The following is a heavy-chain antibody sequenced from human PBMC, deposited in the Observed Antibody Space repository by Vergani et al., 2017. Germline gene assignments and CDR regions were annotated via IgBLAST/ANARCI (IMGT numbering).Heavy chain of an antibody. Sequence: EVQLLESGGGLVQPGGSLRLSCAASGFTFSSYAMCWVRQAPGKGLEWVSAISGSGGSTYYADSVKGRFTISRDNSKNTLYLQMNSLRAEDTAVYYCAKDVVSIAAAGAYYFDYWGQGTLVTVSS. CDR1: GFTFSSYA. CDR2: ISGSGGST. J-gene: IGHJ4*02. CDR3: AKDVVSIAAAGAYYFDY. V-gene: IGHV3-23*01. D-gene: IGHD6-13*01.